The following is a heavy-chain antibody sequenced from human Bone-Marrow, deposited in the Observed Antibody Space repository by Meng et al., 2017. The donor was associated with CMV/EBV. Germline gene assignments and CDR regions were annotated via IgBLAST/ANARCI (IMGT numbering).Heavy chain of an antibody. CDR2: IRYDGSNK. CDR3: AKDGGGYSYGRYHYYYGMDV. V-gene: IGHV3-30*02. D-gene: IGHD5-18*01. CDR1: GFTFSSYG. Sequence: GESLKISCAASGFTFSSYGMHWVRQAPGKGLEWVAFIRYDGSNKYYADSVKGRFTISRDNSKNTLYLQMNSLRAEDTAVYYCAKDGGGYSYGRYHYYYGMDVWGQGTTVTVSS. J-gene: IGHJ6*02.